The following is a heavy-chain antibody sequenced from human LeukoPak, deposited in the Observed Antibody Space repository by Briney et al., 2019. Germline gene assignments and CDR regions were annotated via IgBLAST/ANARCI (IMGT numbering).Heavy chain of an antibody. Sequence: GESLKVSCKGSGYSFTSYWIGWVRQMPGKGLEWMGIIYPGDSDTRYSPSFQGQVTISADKPISTAYLQWSRLEAADTAMYYCARQDDSSGYYYGPFDYGGQGTLVTVSS. CDR3: ARQDDSSGYYYGPFDY. CDR2: IYPGDSDT. V-gene: IGHV5-51*01. D-gene: IGHD3-22*01. CDR1: GYSFTSYW. J-gene: IGHJ4*02.